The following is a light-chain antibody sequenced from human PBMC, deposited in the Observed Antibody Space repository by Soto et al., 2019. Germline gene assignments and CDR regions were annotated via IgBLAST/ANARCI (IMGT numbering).Light chain of an antibody. J-gene: IGKJ1*01. CDR1: QTISSY. V-gene: IGKV1-5*01. CDR2: AAS. Sequence: DIQMTQSPSSLSASLGDRVTITCRASQTISSYLNWYQQKPGRAPKLLIYAASNLESGVPSRFSGSGSGTDFTLTISSLQPDDFATYYCQQYNSYSGTFGQGTKVDIK. CDR3: QQYNSYSGT.